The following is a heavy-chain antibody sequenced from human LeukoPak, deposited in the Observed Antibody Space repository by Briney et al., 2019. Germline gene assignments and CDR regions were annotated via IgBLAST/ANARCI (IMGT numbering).Heavy chain of an antibody. CDR1: GFTFSGYW. D-gene: IGHD2-2*01. CDR3: ASDRSTNCYNGFDI. CDR2: INSDGSST. Sequence: PGGSLRLSCAASGFTFSGYWMHWVRQAPGKGLVWVSRINSDGSSTTYADSVKGRFSISRDNAKNTLNLQMNSLRAEDTAVYYCASDRSTNCYNGFDIWGQGTMVTVSS. V-gene: IGHV3-74*01. J-gene: IGHJ3*02.